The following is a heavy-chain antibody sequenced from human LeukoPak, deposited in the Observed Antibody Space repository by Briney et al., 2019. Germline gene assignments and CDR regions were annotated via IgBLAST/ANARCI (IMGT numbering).Heavy chain of an antibody. J-gene: IGHJ4*02. Sequence: GGSLRLSCAASGFTFSSYAMSWVRQAPGKGLEWVSAISGSGGSTYHADSVKGRFTISRDNSKNTLYLQMNSLRAEDTAVYYCAKAIDSWSGYYSHYWGQGTLVTVSS. CDR3: AKAIDSWSGYYSHY. CDR2: ISGSGGST. CDR1: GFTFSSYA. V-gene: IGHV3-23*01. D-gene: IGHD3-3*01.